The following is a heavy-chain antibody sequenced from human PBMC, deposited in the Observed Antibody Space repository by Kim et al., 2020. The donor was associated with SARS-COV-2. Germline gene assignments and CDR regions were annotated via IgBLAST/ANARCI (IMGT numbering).Heavy chain of an antibody. CDR3: AKDVPPDTIMAIFDYWGQAMAIFDY. CDR2: INGSGGNT. CDR1: GFTFSRYA. D-gene: IGHD3-9*01. V-gene: IGHV3-23*01. J-gene: IGHJ4*02. Sequence: GGSLRLSCAASGFTFSRYAMSWVRQAPGKGLEWVSTINGSGGNTHYADSVKGRFTISRDNSKNTLYLQMNGLRAEDTGVYYCAKDVPPDTIMAIFDYWGQAMAIFDYWGQGTLVTVSS.